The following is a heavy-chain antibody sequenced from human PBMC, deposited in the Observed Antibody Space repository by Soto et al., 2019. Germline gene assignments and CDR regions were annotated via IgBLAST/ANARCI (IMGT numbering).Heavy chain of an antibody. J-gene: IGHJ3*02. Sequence: VGSLRLSCAAAGFIFSNYDMHWVRQGIGKGLEWVSGITTTGDTYYPGSVKGRFTISRENAKNSFYLQMNSLRAEDTAVYYCAMASYTNYAFDIWVQGTMVPVSS. CDR3: AMASYTNYAFDI. D-gene: IGHD2-8*01. V-gene: IGHV3-13*01. CDR1: GFIFSNYD. CDR2: ITTTGDT.